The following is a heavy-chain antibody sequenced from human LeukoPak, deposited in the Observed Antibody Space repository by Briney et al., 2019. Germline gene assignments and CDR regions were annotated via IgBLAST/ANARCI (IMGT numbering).Heavy chain of an antibody. Sequence: SETLSLTCSVSGVSISSGSNYWGWIRQPPGKTLEWIGSIYPSGSTYYNPSLKSRVIISVDTSKNQFSLKLSSVTAADTAVYYCARSKDILTGYCFDYWGQGTLVTVSS. CDR2: IYPSGST. V-gene: IGHV4-39*07. CDR1: GVSISSGSNY. CDR3: ARSKDILTGYCFDY. D-gene: IGHD3-9*01. J-gene: IGHJ4*02.